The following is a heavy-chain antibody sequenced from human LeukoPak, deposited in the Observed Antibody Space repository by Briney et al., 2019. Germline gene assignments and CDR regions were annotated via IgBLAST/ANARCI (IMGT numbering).Heavy chain of an antibody. CDR1: GFTFSSYN. CDR3: AKDSSPKYYYGSGTGYFDY. J-gene: IGHJ4*02. D-gene: IGHD3-10*01. CDR2: ITSGSSYI. V-gene: IGHV3-21*01. Sequence: GGSLRLSCAASGFTFSSYNMNWVRQAPGQGLEWVSSITSGSSYIYYADSVKGRFTISRDNSKNTLYLQMNSLRAEDTAVYYCAKDSSPKYYYGSGTGYFDYWGQGTLVTVSS.